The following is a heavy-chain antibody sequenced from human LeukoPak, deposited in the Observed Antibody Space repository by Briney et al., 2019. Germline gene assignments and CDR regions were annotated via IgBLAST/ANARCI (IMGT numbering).Heavy chain of an antibody. D-gene: IGHD6-6*01. CDR1: GYTFTSYD. V-gene: IGHV1-8*03. J-gene: IGHJ6*03. CDR2: MNPNSGNT. CDR3: ARGGCSSSSWTPYYYYMDV. Sequence: ASVKVSCKASGYTFTSYDINWVRQATGQGLEWMGWMNPNSGNTGYAQKFQGRVTITRNTSISTAYMELSSLRSEDTAVYYCARGGCSSSSWTPYYYYMDVWGKGTTVTVSS.